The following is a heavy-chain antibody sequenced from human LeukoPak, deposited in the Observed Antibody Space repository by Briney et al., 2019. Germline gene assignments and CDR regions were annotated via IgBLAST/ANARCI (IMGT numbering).Heavy chain of an antibody. D-gene: IGHD4-23*01. CDR2: ISYDGSNK. J-gene: IGHJ4*02. CDR1: GFAFSSYG. Sequence: GGSLRLSCAASGFAFSSYGMHWVRQAPGKGLEWVAVISYDGSNKYYADSVKGRFTISRDNSKNTLYLQMNSLRAEDTAVYYCAKDGSLVTFDYWGQGTLVTVSS. CDR3: AKDGSLVTFDY. V-gene: IGHV3-30*18.